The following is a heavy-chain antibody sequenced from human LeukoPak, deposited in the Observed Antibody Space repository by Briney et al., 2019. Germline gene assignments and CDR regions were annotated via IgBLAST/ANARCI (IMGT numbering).Heavy chain of an antibody. CDR2: ISSSGSTI. Sequence: GGSLRLSCAASGFTFSSYEMNWVRQAPGKGLEWVSYISSSGSTIYYADSVKGRFTISRDNAKNSLYLQMNSLRAEDTAVYYCAELGITMIGGVWGEGTTVTITS. J-gene: IGHJ6*04. CDR1: GFTFSSYE. V-gene: IGHV3-48*03. D-gene: IGHD3-10*02. CDR3: AELGITMIGGV.